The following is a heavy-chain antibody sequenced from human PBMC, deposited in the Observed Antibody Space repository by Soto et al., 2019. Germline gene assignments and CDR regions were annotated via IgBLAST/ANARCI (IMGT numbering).Heavy chain of an antibody. CDR2: INHSGST. J-gene: IGHJ4*01. Sequence: KTSETLSLTCAVYGGSFSGYYWSWIRQPPGKGLEWIGEINHSGSTNYNPSLKSRVTISVDTSKNQFSLKLSSVTAADTAVYYCARGYCSSTSCYDFDYWGHGTLVTVSS. CDR1: GGSFSGYY. CDR3: ARGYCSSTSCYDFDY. V-gene: IGHV4-34*01. D-gene: IGHD2-2*01.